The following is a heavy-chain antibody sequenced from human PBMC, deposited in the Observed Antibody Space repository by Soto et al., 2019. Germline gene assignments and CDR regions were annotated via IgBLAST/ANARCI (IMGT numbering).Heavy chain of an antibody. Sequence: PSETLSLTCTVSGDSLSGYYWSWIRQTPGKGLEWIGYIYHSGCTNYNPSLKSRVTISVDTSKNQFSLKLSSVTAADTAVYYCARDWGYGSGSYHYYYYGMDVWGQGTTVTVSS. V-gene: IGHV4-59*01. CDR3: ARDWGYGSGSYHYYYYGMDV. J-gene: IGHJ6*02. CDR2: IYHSGCT. CDR1: GDSLSGYY. D-gene: IGHD3-10*01.